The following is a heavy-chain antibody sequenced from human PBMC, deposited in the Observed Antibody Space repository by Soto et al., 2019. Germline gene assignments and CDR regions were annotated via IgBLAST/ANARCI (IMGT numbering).Heavy chain of an antibody. J-gene: IGHJ4*02. Sequence: QLQLQESGPGLVKPSETLSLTCTVSGGSISSSSYYWGWIRQPPGKGLEWIGSIYYSGSTYYNPSLKIRVTISVHTSKNQFSLQLSSVTAADTAVYYCARFWASRWLQIPYYFDYWGQGTLVTVSS. D-gene: IGHD5-12*01. V-gene: IGHV4-39*01. CDR2: IYYSGST. CDR1: GGSISSSSYY. CDR3: ARFWASRWLQIPYYFDY.